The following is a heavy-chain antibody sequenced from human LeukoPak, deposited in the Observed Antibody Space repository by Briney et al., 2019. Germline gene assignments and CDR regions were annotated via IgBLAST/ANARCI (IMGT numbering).Heavy chain of an antibody. CDR3: ARGSYYYDSSGYLDY. D-gene: IGHD3-22*01. J-gene: IGHJ4*02. V-gene: IGHV3-33*01. CDR2: IWYDGSNE. CDR1: GFTFSSYG. Sequence: GGSLRLSCAASGFTFSSYGMHWVRQAPGKGLEWVAVIWYDGSNEYYADSVKGRFTISRDNSKNTLYLQMNSLRAEDTAVYYCARGSYYYDSSGYLDYWGQGTLVTVSS.